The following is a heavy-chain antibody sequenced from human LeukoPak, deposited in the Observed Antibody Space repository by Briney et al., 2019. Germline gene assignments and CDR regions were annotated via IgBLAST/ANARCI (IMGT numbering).Heavy chain of an antibody. CDR3: ARGGKDTAMELFDY. V-gene: IGHV4-31*11. J-gene: IGHJ4*02. CDR1: GGSISRGGHY. Sequence: SQTLSLTCAVSGGSISRGGHYWSWIRQHRGKGREWIGYIYYSGSTYYNPPLKSRVTISVDTSKNQFSLKLSSVTAADTAVYYCARGGKDTAMELFDYWGQGTLVTVSS. CDR2: IYYSGST. D-gene: IGHD5-18*01.